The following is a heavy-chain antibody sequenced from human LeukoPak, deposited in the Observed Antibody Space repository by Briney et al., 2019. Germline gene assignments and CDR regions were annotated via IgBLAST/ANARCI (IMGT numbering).Heavy chain of an antibody. CDR2: INHSGST. CDR3: ARQPLLGSYWFFDL. J-gene: IGHJ2*01. V-gene: IGHV4-34*01. Sequence: PSETLSLTCAVYGGSFSGYYWSWIRQPPGKGLEWIGEINHSGSTNYNPSLKSRVTISVDTSKNHFSLTLSSVTAADTAVYYCARQPLLGSYWFFDLWGRGTLVTVSS. D-gene: IGHD2-8*02. CDR1: GGSFSGYY.